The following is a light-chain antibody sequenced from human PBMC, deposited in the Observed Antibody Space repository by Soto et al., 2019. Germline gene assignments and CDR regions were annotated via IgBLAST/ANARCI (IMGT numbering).Light chain of an antibody. J-gene: IGLJ3*02. CDR1: SSNIGAGYD. V-gene: IGLV1-40*01. Sequence: QSVLTQPPSVSGAPGQRVIISCTGRSSNIGAGYDVHWYQQLPGTAPKLLIYGNSNRPSGVPDRFSGSKSGTSASLAITGLQAEDEADYYCQSYDSSLSGSVFGGGTKLTVL. CDR2: GNS. CDR3: QSYDSSLSGSV.